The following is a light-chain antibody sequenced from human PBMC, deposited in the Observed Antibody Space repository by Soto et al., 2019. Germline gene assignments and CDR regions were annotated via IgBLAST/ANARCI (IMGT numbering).Light chain of an antibody. CDR2: AAS. CDR1: QSISSY. Sequence: IQMTQSPSSLSASVGDRVTITCRASQSISSYLNWYQQKPGKAPKFLIYAASSLQSGVPSRFSGSGSGTDFTLTISCLQSEDFATYYCQQNYSSPCTFGPGTKVDIK. J-gene: IGKJ1*01. V-gene: IGKV1-39*01. CDR3: QQNYSSPCT.